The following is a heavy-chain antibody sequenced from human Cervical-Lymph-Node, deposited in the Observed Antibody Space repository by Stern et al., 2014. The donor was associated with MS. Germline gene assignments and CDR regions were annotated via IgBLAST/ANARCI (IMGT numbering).Heavy chain of an antibody. CDR3: ARSKYGDYHTLDS. V-gene: IGHV4-31*03. D-gene: IGHD4-17*01. Sequence: VQLVESGPGLVQPPQTLSLTCTVSGGSISSDHYYWSWIRRHPGKGLEWIGYIYYSGSTYYNPSLKSRVTISLDTSKNQFSLKLTSVTAADTAVYYCARSKYGDYHTLDSWGQGTLVTVSS. CDR2: IYYSGST. CDR1: GGSISSDHYY. J-gene: IGHJ4*02.